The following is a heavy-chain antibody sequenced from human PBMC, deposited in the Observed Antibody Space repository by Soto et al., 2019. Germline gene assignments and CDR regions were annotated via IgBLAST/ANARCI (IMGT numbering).Heavy chain of an antibody. V-gene: IGHV3-30*18. Sequence: VQLLESGGGLIQPGGSLRLSCAASGFTFSYGIHWLRQAPGKGLEWVAYISYDSSNKFYGDSVKRRFTISRDNSKNTQFLQMNSLRAEDTAVYYCAKLVLGYCSGNTCDDYWGQGTLVAVSS. CDR2: ISYDSSNK. D-gene: IGHD2-15*01. CDR3: AKLVLGYCSGNTCDDY. CDR1: GFTFSYG. J-gene: IGHJ4*02.